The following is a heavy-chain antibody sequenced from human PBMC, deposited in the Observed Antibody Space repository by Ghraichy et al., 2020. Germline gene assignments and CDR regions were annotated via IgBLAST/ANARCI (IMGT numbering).Heavy chain of an antibody. V-gene: IGHV3-74*01. D-gene: IGHD6-13*01. J-gene: IGHJ4*02. Sequence: ETLSLTCAASGFTLNNYWMHWVRQAPGKGLVWVSRINSNGSTTSYADSVKGRFTVSRDNAKNTLYLQMNSLRDEDTAVYYCARVGSSSWRVTLRYWGQGSLVTVSS. CDR3: ARVGSSSWRVTLRY. CDR1: GFTLNNYW. CDR2: INSNGSTT.